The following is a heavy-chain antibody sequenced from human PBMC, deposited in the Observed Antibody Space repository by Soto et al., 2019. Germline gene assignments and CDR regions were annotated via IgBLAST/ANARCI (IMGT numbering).Heavy chain of an antibody. V-gene: IGHV4-34*01. J-gene: IGHJ4*02. Sequence: SETLSLTFAVYGGSFSGYYWSWIRQPPGKGLEWIGEINHSGSTNYNPSLKSRVTISVDTSKNQFSLKLSSVTAADTAVYYCARVVGSGSYPFDYWGQGTLVTVSS. CDR1: GGSFSGYY. D-gene: IGHD3-10*01. CDR2: INHSGST. CDR3: ARVVGSGSYPFDY.